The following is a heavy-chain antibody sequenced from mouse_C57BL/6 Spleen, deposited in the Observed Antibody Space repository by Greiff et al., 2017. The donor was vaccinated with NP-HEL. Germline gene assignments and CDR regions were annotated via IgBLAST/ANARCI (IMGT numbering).Heavy chain of an antibody. J-gene: IGHJ1*03. V-gene: IGHV7-3*01. CDR2: IRNKANGYTT. CDR3: ARSQGNWYFDV. CDR1: GFTFTDYY. Sequence: EVKLVESGGGLVQPGGSLSLSCAASGFTFTDYYMSWVRQPPGKALEWLGFIRNKANGYTTEYSASVKGRFTISRDNSQSILYLQMNALRAEDSATYYCARSQGNWYFDVWGTGTTVTVSS.